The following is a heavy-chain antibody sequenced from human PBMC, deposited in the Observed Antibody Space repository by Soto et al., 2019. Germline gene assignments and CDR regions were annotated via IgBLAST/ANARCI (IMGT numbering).Heavy chain of an antibody. Sequence: ASVKVSCKTSGYTFTRNGISRVRQAPGQGLEWMGWISPKSGSKKYAQKFQGRVIMTTDTSTSTAYMELRSLRCDDTAVYYCVKDRDSNSWPSRDVWGPGTTVTVSS. J-gene: IGHJ6*02. V-gene: IGHV1-18*01. D-gene: IGHD3-22*01. CDR2: ISPKSGSK. CDR3: VKDRDSNSWPSRDV. CDR1: GYTFTRNG.